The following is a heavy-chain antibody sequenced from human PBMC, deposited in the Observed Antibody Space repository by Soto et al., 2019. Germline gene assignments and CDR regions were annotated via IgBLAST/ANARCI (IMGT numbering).Heavy chain of an antibody. CDR1: GFTFSSYG. CDR2: ISYDGSNK. Sequence: QVQLVESGGGVVQPGRSLRLSCAASGFTFSSYGMHWVRQAPGKGLEWVAVISYDGSNKYYADSVKGRFTISRDNSKNPLYLQMNSLRAEDTAVYYCAKETQDIVVVATKGVHYYYYMDVWGKGTTVTVSS. V-gene: IGHV3-30*18. D-gene: IGHD2-15*01. J-gene: IGHJ6*03. CDR3: AKETQDIVVVATKGVHYYYYMDV.